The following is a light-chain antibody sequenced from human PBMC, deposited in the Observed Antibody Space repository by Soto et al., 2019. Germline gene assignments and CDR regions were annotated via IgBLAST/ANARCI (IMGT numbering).Light chain of an antibody. Sequence: EIVLTQSPATLSLSPGERATISCGASQTVNSNNLAWYQQKPGLAPRLLIYDASSRAIGIPDRFSGSGSGTDFTLTISRLEPEDFAVYFCQYYDNSPTFGQGTKVEIK. J-gene: IGKJ1*01. V-gene: IGKV3D-20*01. CDR1: QTVNSNN. CDR3: QYYDNSPT. CDR2: DAS.